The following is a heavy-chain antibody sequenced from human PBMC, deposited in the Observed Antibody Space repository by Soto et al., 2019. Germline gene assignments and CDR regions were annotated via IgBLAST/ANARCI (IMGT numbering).Heavy chain of an antibody. CDR3: ARLRIATNSYKWFDP. J-gene: IGHJ5*02. CDR2: IYVTGAV. V-gene: IGHV4-31*03. Sequence: SETLSLTCSVSGAALNSGNYYGSWIRQVPGKGLEWIGHIYVTGAVDYNPSLRDRITISQDTSERQFSLNLRLVTAAGTAVYYCARLRIATNSYKWFDPWGQGTLVTVSS. D-gene: IGHD2-21*01. CDR1: GAALNSGNYY.